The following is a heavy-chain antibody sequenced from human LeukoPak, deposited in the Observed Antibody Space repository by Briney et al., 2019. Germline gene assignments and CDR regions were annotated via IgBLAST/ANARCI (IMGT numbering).Heavy chain of an antibody. J-gene: IGHJ5*02. CDR2: IYYSGIT. CDR3: ASHSSSARGVWFDP. V-gene: IGHV4-59*12. Sequence: YPSETLSLTCTVSGGSISSYYWSWIRQPPGKGLEWIGYIYYSGITYYNPSLKSRVTMLVDTSKNQFSLKLSSVTAADTAVYYCASHSSSARGVWFDPWGQETLVTVSS. D-gene: IGHD6-13*01. CDR1: GGSISSYY.